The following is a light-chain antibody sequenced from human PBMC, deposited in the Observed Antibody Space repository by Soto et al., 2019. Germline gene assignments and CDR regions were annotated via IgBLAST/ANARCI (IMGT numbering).Light chain of an antibody. V-gene: IGLV2-14*01. Sequence: LTQPASVSGSPGQSITISCTGTSSDVGGYNSVSWYQQHPGKAPKLMIHDVSNRASGVSSRFSGSKSDNTASLTISGLQAEDEADYYCSSYSPSTTYVFGTGTKVTVL. CDR2: DVS. CDR3: SSYSPSTTYV. CDR1: SSDVGGYNS. J-gene: IGLJ1*01.